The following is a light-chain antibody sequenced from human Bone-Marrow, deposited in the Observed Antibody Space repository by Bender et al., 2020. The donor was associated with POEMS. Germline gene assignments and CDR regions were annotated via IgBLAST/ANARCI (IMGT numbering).Light chain of an antibody. CDR2: QDK. V-gene: IGLV3-1*01. Sequence: SFELTQPPSVSVSPGQTGSITCSGDNLGEKYVCWYQQKPGQSPVLVIYQDKIRRPGIPERFSGSNSGNTATLNISGTQPADEADYYCQAWDSSTYVLFGGGTKLTVL. CDR3: QAWDSSTYVL. J-gene: IGLJ2*01. CDR1: NLGEKY.